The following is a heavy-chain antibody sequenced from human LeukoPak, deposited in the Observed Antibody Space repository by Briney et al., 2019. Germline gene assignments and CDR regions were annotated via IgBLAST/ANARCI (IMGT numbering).Heavy chain of an antibody. D-gene: IGHD1-26*01. CDR2: ISSSSSYT. J-gene: IGHJ4*02. V-gene: IGHV3-21*05. CDR3: ARSGSHDY. CDR1: GFTFSSYA. Sequence: GGSLRLSCAASGFTFSSYAMIWVRQAPGKGLEWVSYISSSSSYTNYADSVKGRFTISRDNAKNSLYLQMNSLRADDTAVYYCARSGSHDYWGQGTLVTVSS.